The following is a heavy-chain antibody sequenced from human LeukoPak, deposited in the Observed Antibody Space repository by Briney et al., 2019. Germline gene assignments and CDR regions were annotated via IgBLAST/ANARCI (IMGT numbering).Heavy chain of an antibody. V-gene: IGHV1-69*01. J-gene: IGHJ4*02. CDR2: IIPIFGTA. CDR1: GGTFSSYA. CDR3: ARADYDILTGYYI. D-gene: IGHD3-9*01. Sequence: ASVKVSCKASGGTFSSYAISWVRQAPGQGLEWMGGIIPIFGTANYAQKFQGRVTITADESTGTAYMELSSLRSEDTAVYYCARADYDILTGYYIWGQGTLVTVSS.